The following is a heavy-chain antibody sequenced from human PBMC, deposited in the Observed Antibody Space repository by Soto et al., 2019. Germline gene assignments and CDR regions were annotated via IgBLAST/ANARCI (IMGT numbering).Heavy chain of an antibody. D-gene: IGHD2-15*01. CDR3: ARDLPRKNIVVVVAASFDY. J-gene: IGHJ4*02. CDR1: GYTFTSYG. V-gene: IGHV1-18*01. CDR2: ISAYNGNT. Sequence: GASVKVSCKASGYTFTSYGISWVRQAPGQGLEWMGWISAYNGNTNYAQKLQGRVTMTTDTSTSTAYMELRSLRSDDTAVYYCARDLPRKNIVVVVAASFDYWGQGTLVTVSS.